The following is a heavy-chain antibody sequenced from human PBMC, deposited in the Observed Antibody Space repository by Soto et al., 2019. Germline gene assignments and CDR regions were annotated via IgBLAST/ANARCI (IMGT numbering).Heavy chain of an antibody. CDR1: GFTFSSYG. CDR2: ISYDGSNK. D-gene: IGHD5-18*01. V-gene: IGHV3-30*18. Sequence: QVQLVESGGGVVQPGRSLRLSCAASGFTFSSYGMHWVRQAPGKGLEWVAVISYDGSNKYYADSVKGRFTISRDNSKNTLYLQMNSLRAEDTAVYYCAKEVVVGGYSYDATGWYFDLWGRGTLVTVSS. J-gene: IGHJ2*01. CDR3: AKEVVVGGYSYDATGWYFDL.